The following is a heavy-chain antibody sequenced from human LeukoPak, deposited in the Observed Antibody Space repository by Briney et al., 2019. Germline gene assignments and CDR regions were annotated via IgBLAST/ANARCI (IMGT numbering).Heavy chain of an antibody. CDR2: ISNSGSTI. V-gene: IGHV3-48*03. Sequence: GGSLRLSCAASGFTFSNYSMNWVRQAPGKGLEWVADISNSGSTIYYSDSVEGRFTISRDNAKNSLYLQMNSLRAEDTDVYYFAIRVIAMPLVEPGGQGKRVTVSS. D-gene: IGHD2-21*01. CDR1: GFTFSNYS. CDR3: AIRVIAMPLVEP. J-gene: IGHJ5*02.